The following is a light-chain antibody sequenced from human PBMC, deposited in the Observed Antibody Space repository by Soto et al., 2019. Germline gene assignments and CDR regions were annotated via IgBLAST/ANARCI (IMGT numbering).Light chain of an antibody. V-gene: IGLV2-14*01. CDR3: SSFTSSSTSV. J-gene: IGLJ7*01. CDR2: EVT. CDR1: SSDVGGYDY. Sequence: QSVLTQPASVSGSPGQSITISCTGTSSDVGGYDYVSWYQQHPAKAPKLVIYEVTERPSGVSTRFSGSKSGNTASLTISGLRADDEADYYCSSFTSSSTSVFGTGTQLTVL.